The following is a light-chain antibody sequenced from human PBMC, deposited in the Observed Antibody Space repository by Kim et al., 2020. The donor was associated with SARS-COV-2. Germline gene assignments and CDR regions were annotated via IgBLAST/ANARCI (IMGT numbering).Light chain of an antibody. J-gene: IGLJ3*02. CDR1: KVGDKY. CDR3: QAWDSSTAV. V-gene: IGLV3-1*01. CDR2: QYS. Sequence: SVSPGQTASSTSSGDKVGDKYACWYQQKPGPSPVLVIYQYSKRPSGIPERFSGSNSGNTATLTISGTQAMDEADYYCQAWDSSTAVFGGGTQLTVL.